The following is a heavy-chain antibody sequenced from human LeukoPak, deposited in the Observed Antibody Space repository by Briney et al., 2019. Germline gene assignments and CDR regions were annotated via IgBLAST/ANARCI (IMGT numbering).Heavy chain of an antibody. CDR1: GFTFSTDW. J-gene: IGHJ4*02. CDR2: IKHDGREK. D-gene: IGHD3-10*01. Sequence: GGSLRLSCAASGFTFSTDWMSWVRQAPGKGLEWVANIKHDGREKYYVESVKGRFTISRDNAKNSLYLQMNSLRAEDTAVYYCARFRALDYWGQGSLVTVSS. V-gene: IGHV3-7*01. CDR3: ARFRALDY.